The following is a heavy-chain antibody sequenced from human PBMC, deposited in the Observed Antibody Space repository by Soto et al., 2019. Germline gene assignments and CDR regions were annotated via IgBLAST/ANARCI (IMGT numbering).Heavy chain of an antibody. J-gene: IGHJ4*02. V-gene: IGHV3-48*03. CDR2: INSRGSTT. CDR1: GFTFSSFE. Sequence: GGSLRLSCGAFGFTFSSFEMNWVRQAPLKGPEWLSFINSRGSTTYYANSVRGRFTISRDNAKNLVFLQMNSLRAEDTVVYYCARSAGYSGSSIDYWGQGTLVTVSS. D-gene: IGHD5-12*01. CDR3: ARSAGYSGSSIDY.